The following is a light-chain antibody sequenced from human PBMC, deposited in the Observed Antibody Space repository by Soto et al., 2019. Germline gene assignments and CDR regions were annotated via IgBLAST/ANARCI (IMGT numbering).Light chain of an antibody. V-gene: IGLV2-14*01. J-gene: IGLJ2*01. CDR3: SSYTSSSTVI. Sequence: QSALTQPASVSGSPGQSITISCTGTSSDIGGYNYSSWYQQLPGKAPKFIIYDVRNRTSGVSNRFSGSRSGNTASLTISGLQAEDEADYYCSSYTSSSTVIFGGGTKLTVL. CDR2: DVR. CDR1: SSDIGGYNY.